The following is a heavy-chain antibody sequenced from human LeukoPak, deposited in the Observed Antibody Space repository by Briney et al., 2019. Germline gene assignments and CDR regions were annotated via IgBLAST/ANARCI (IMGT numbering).Heavy chain of an antibody. CDR3: ARGSSTSAFLEWLPMGY. D-gene: IGHD2-2*01. CDR2: INSDGSST. Sequence: GGSLRLSCAASGFTLSSYWMHWVRQAPGKGLVWVSRINSDGSSTSYADSVKGRFTISRDNAKNTLYLQMNSLRAEDTAVYYCARGSSTSAFLEWLPMGYWGQGTLVTVSS. V-gene: IGHV3-74*01. J-gene: IGHJ4*02. CDR1: GFTLSSYW.